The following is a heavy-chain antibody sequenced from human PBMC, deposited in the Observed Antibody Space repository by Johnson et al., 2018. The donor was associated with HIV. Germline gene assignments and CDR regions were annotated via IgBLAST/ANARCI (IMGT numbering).Heavy chain of an antibody. J-gene: IGHJ3*02. CDR2: MSYDGSNQ. V-gene: IGHV3-30*04. D-gene: IGHD3-3*01. Sequence: QVHLVESWGGVVQPGMSLRVSCAASGFTFSSYAMHWFRQAPGRGLEWVAVMSYDGSNQYYADSVTGRFTISRDNSKNTLYLQMNSLRAEDTAVYYCARDWSVLEWLSLHAFDIWGQGTMVTVSP. CDR1: GFTFSSYA. CDR3: ARDWSVLEWLSLHAFDI.